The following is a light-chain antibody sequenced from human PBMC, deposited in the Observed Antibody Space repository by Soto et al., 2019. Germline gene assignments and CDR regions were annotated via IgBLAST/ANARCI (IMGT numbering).Light chain of an antibody. V-gene: IGLV4-69*01. CDR3: QTWGTGIVV. Sequence: QPVLTQSPSASASLGASVKLTYTLSSGHSSYAIAWHQQQPEKGPRYLMKLNSDGSHSKGDGIPDRFSGSSSGAERYLTISSLQCEDEADYYCQTWGTGIVVFGGGTKLTVL. J-gene: IGLJ2*01. CDR1: SGHSSYA. CDR2: LNSDGSH.